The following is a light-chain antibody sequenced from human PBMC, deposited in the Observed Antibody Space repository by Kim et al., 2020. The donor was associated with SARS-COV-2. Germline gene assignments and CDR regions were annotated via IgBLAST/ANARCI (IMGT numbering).Light chain of an antibody. CDR2: GAS. V-gene: IGKV3-20*01. CDR1: QSVSSSF. J-gene: IGKJ4*01. CDR3: QQYANSPLT. Sequence: EIVLTQSPGTLSLSPGERATLSCRASQSVSSSFLAWSQQKPGQAPRLLIYGASRRATGIPDRFSGSGPGTDFTLTISRLEPEDFAVYYCQQYANSPLTFGGGTKVDIK.